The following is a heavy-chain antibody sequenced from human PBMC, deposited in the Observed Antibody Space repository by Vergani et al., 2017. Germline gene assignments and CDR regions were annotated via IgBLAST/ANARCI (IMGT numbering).Heavy chain of an antibody. J-gene: IGHJ6*02. Sequence: EVQLVESGGGLVKPGGSLRLSCAASGFTFSSYWMSWVRQAPGKGLEWVANIKQDGREKYYVDSVKGRFTISRDNAKNSLYRQMNSLRAEDTAVYYCSRDVAAAGRYYYYYGMDVWGQGTTVTVSS. D-gene: IGHD6-13*01. CDR2: IKQDGREK. CDR3: SRDVAAAGRYYYYYGMDV. V-gene: IGHV3-7*01. CDR1: GFTFSSYW.